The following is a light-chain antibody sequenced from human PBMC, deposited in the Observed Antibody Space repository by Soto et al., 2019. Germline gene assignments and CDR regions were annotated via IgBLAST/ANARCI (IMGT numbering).Light chain of an antibody. V-gene: IGKV3-20*01. CDR1: QGVYCRF. J-gene: IGKJ1*01. Sequence: EIVLTQSPGSLSLSPGERAPLSCRARQGVYCRFFAWYQKKPGQAPRLLLYGASKRATGIPDRFSGSGSGTDFTLTISRLEPEDFAVYYCQQYVSSVTFGQGTKVEIK. CDR2: GAS. CDR3: QQYVSSVT.